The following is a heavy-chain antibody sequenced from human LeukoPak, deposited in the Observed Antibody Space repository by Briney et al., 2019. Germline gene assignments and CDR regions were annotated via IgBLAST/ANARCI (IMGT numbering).Heavy chain of an antibody. CDR1: GFTFSVYE. V-gene: IGHV3-48*03. Sequence: PGGSLRLSYVASGFTFSVYEMNWVRQAPGKGLEWLSYIGSSDTTTHYADSVKGRFTISRDNAKNSLFLQMNSLRVEDTAVYFCARPTWTNYMDVWGKGTAVTISS. CDR3: ARPTWTNYMDV. CDR2: IGSSDTTT. J-gene: IGHJ6*03. D-gene: IGHD3/OR15-3a*01.